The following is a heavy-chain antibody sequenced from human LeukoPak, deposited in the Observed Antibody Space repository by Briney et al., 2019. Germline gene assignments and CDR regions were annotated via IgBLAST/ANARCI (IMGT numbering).Heavy chain of an antibody. CDR3: AGDRNSDWYSPLDY. CDR2: ITATGDTA. J-gene: IGHJ4*02. D-gene: IGHD6-19*01. Sequence: GGSLRLSCVASGFTFTKCAMSWIRQAPGKGLEWVALITATGDTAYYADSVKGRFTISRDNSRNTVYMQMDSLRAADAAIYYCAGDRNSDWYSPLDYWGQGSQVTVSP. V-gene: IGHV3-23*01. CDR1: GFTFTKCA.